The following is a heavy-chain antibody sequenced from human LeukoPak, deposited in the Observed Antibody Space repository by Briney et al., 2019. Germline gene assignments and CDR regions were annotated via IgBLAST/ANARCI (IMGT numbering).Heavy chain of an antibody. D-gene: IGHD1-14*01. CDR2: LYSDGNT. CDR1: GSTVITND. Sequence: GGSLRLSCAASGSTVITNDMTWVRQAPGKGLEWVSVLYSDGNTKYADSVQGRFTISRDNSKNTLYLEMNSLSPDDTAVYYCVRGVEPLAANTLAYWGQGTLVTVSS. CDR3: VRGVEPLAANTLAY. J-gene: IGHJ4*02. V-gene: IGHV3-53*01.